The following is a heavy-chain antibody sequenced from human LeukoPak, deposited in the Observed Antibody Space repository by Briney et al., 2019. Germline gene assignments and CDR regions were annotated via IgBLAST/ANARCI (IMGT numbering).Heavy chain of an antibody. CDR1: GGSISSSSYY. J-gene: IGHJ6*03. CDR3: ARAARYYYYMDV. Sequence: SETLSLTCTVSGGSISSSSYYWGWLRQPPGKGLEWIGSIYYSGSTYYNPSLKSRVTISVDTSKNQFFLKLSSVTAADTAVYYCARAARYYYYMDVWGKGTTVTVSS. V-gene: IGHV4-39*01. D-gene: IGHD6-6*01. CDR2: IYYSGST.